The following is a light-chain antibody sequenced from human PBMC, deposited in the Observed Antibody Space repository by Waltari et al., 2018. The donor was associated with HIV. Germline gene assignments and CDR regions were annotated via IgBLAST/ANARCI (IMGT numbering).Light chain of an antibody. V-gene: IGKV4-1*01. J-gene: IGKJ4*01. CDR1: QNVFYSSNNRNY. Sequence: DIVMTQSPDSLAVSLGERAPIKCNSSQNVFYSSNNRNYLSWYQQKAGQPPKLIIYWASSRQSGVPDRFSGSGSGTDFTLTISSLQAEDVAVYFCQQTYTIPPTFGGGTKVEIK. CDR2: WAS. CDR3: QQTYTIPPT.